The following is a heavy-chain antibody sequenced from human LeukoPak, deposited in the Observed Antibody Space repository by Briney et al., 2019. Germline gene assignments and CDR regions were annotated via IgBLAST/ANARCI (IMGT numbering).Heavy chain of an antibody. V-gene: IGHV3-11*04. J-gene: IGHJ4*02. D-gene: IGHD1-1*01. CDR3: ASTPFNENFDY. CDR2: ISSSGSTI. Sequence: PGGSMRLSCAASGFTFSDYYMSWIRQAPGKGLEWVSYISSSGSTIYYADSVKGRFTISRDNAKNSLYLQMNSLRAEDTAVYHCASTPFNENFDYWGQGTLVTVSS. CDR1: GFTFSDYY.